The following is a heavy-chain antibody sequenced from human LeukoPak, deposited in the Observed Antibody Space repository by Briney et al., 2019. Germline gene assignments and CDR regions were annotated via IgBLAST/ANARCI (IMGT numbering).Heavy chain of an antibody. D-gene: IGHD3-9*01. J-gene: IGHJ4*02. CDR1: GITLSDFW. CDR2: IKAKIHGETI. V-gene: IGHV3-15*01. CDR3: TTDFYDILTGYSSFDY. Sequence: GGSLRLSCAASGITLSDFWFSWVRQAPGKGLEWVARIKAKIHGETIDYAAPVKGRFTISRDDSKNTLYLQMNSLKTEDTAVYYCTTDFYDILTGYSSFDYWGQGTLVTVSS.